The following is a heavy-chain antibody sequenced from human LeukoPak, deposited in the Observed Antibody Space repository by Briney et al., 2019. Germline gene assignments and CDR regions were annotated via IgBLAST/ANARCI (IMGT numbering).Heavy chain of an antibody. CDR1: GYSFTSYW. CDR2: ISAYNGNT. V-gene: IGHV1-18*04. Sequence: GESLKISCKGSGYSFTSYWIGWVRQAPGQGLEWMGWISAYNGNTNYAQKLQGRVTMTTDTSTSTAYMELRSLRSDDTAVYYCARDRMDTAMVTDYWGQGTLVTVSS. D-gene: IGHD5-18*01. CDR3: ARDRMDTAMVTDY. J-gene: IGHJ4*02.